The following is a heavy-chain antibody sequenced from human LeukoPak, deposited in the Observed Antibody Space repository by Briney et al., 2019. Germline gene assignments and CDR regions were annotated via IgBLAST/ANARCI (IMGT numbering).Heavy chain of an antibody. CDR2: IKQDGSEK. CDR3: ARDLGSSSWYQRGGYFDY. J-gene: IGHJ4*02. Sequence: PGGSLRLSCAASGFTFSSYWMSWVRQAPGKGLEWVANIKQDGSEKYYVDSVKGRFTISRDNAKNSLYLQMNSLRAEDTAVYYCARDLGSSSWYQRGGYFDYWGQGTLVTVS. CDR1: GFTFSSYW. D-gene: IGHD6-13*01. V-gene: IGHV3-7*01.